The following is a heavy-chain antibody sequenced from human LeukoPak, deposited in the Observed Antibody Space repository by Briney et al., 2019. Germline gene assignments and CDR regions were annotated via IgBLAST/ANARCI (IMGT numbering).Heavy chain of an antibody. CDR2: ISPYNGNT. Sequence: ASVKVSCKASGYTFTTYGITWVRQAPGRGLEWMGWISPYNGNTIYAQKLQRRVTMTTDTSTGTAYMELRSLRSDDTAVCYCARDQGTGIHFWAYFDYWGQGAPVTVSS. CDR1: GYTFTTYG. V-gene: IGHV1-18*01. D-gene: IGHD5-18*01. CDR3: ARDQGTGIHFWAYFDY. J-gene: IGHJ4*02.